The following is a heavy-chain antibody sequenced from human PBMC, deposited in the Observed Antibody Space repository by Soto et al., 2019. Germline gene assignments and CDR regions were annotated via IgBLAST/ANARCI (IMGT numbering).Heavy chain of an antibody. Sequence: ETLSLTCTVSGVSISNYYWSWIRQPAGKGLEWIGRLSTSGNTNYNPSLKSRVTMSLDTSKNQFSLMLNSVTAADTAVYYCRRDFDYWGQGTLVTVSS. CDR1: GVSISNYY. D-gene: IGHD6-6*01. CDR3: RRDFDY. CDR2: LSTSGNT. V-gene: IGHV4-4*07. J-gene: IGHJ4*02.